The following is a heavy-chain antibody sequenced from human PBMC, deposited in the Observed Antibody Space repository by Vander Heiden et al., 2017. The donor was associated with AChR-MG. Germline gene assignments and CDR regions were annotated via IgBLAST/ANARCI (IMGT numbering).Heavy chain of an antibody. J-gene: IGHJ4*01. V-gene: IGHV3-30*02. CDR2: IQYDGTYK. CDR1: GFTFSSYG. CDR3: AKAFMTTDGKTDY. D-gene: IGHD4-17*01. Sequence: QVQLVESGGGVVQPGGSLRLSCAASGFTFSSYGMHWVRQAPGKGLEWVTFIQYDGTYKYYADSVEGRFTISRDNSKNTLYLQMNGLRHDDTAVYWCAKAFMTTDGKTDYWGRGTLVTVSS.